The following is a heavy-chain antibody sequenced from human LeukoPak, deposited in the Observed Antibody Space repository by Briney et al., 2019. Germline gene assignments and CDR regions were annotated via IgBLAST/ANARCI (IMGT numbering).Heavy chain of an antibody. V-gene: IGHV3-11*01. CDR3: ARDPVVPAAISPLDVDC. J-gene: IGHJ4*02. Sequence: GGSLRLSCAASGFTFSDYYMSWIRQAPGKGLEWVSYISSSGSTIYYADSVKGRFTISRDNAKNSLYLQMNSLRAEDTAVYYCARDPVVPAAISPLDVDCWGQGTLVTVSS. CDR2: ISSSGSTI. CDR1: GFTFSDYY. D-gene: IGHD2-2*02.